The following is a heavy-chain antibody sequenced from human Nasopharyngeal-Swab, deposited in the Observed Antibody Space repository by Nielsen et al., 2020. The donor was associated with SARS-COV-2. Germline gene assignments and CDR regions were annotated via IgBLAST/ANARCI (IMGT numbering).Heavy chain of an antibody. Sequence: SETLSLTCTVSGGSISSYYWSWIRQPPGKGLEWIGYIYYSGSTKYNPSLKSRVTISVDTSRNQFSLKLISVTAADTAVYYCASSPRQPPARGWYFDLWGRGTLVTVSS. D-gene: IGHD2-2*01. J-gene: IGHJ2*01. V-gene: IGHV4-59*12. CDR2: IYYSGST. CDR3: ASSPRQPPARGWYFDL. CDR1: GGSISSYY.